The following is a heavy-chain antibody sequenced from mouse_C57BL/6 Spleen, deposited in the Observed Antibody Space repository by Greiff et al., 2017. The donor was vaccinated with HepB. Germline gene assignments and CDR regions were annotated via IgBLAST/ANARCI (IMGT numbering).Heavy chain of an antibody. J-gene: IGHJ2*01. CDR3: ARPRYYGSSFIFDY. Sequence: EVKVVESGGGLVKPGGSLKLSCAASGFTFSSYAMSWVRQTPEKRLEWVATISDGGSYTYYPDNVKGRFTISRDNAKNNLYLQMSHLKSEDTAMYYCARPRYYGSSFIFDYWGQGTTLTVSS. D-gene: IGHD1-1*01. CDR2: ISDGGSYT. V-gene: IGHV5-4*03. CDR1: GFTFSSYA.